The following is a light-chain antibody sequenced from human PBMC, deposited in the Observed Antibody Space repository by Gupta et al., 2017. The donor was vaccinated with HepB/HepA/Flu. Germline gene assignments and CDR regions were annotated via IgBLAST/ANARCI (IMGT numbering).Light chain of an antibody. CDR2: ANS. CDR3: AAWDDRLKGV. J-gene: IGLJ3*02. Sequence: QSVVTQPPSASGTPGQRVTISFSGSTSNIGGNTVNWYQQVPGMAPKLLIYANSLRPSGVPDRFSGSKSGTTASLTITGLQSEDEADYYCAAWDDRLKGVFGGGTKLTVL. CDR1: TSNIGGNT. V-gene: IGLV1-44*01.